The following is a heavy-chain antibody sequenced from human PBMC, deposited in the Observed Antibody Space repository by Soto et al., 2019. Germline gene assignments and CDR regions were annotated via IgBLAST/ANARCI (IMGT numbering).Heavy chain of an antibody. CDR1: GYTFTSYG. J-gene: IGHJ5*02. Sequence: GASVKVSFKASGYTFTSYGISWVRQAPGQGLEWMGWISAYNGNTNYAQKLQGRVTMTTDTSTSTAYMELRSLRSDDTAVYYCAREGGDVVVVAAPNVNWFDPWGQGTRVTVSS. CDR3: AREGGDVVVVAAPNVNWFDP. V-gene: IGHV1-18*04. D-gene: IGHD2-15*01. CDR2: ISAYNGNT.